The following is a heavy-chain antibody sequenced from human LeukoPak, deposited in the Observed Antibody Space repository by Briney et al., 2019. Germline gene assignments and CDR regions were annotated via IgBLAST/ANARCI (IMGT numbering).Heavy chain of an antibody. CDR2: ISDSGDRT. D-gene: IGHD6-19*01. Sequence: GGSLRLSCAASGFTFSSYEMNWVRQAPGKGLEWVSAISDSGDRTYYADSVKGRFTLSRDNSKNTLYLQINSLRAEDTAVYYCAKDARRSSGWWFFDHWGQGTLVTVSS. J-gene: IGHJ4*02. CDR1: GFTFSSYE. CDR3: AKDARRSSGWWFFDH. V-gene: IGHV3-23*01.